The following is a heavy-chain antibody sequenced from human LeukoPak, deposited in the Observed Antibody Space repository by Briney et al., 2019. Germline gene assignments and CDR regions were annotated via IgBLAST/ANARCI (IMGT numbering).Heavy chain of an antibody. CDR2: IYSDGNTT. CDR1: GFTFSSYW. Sequence: GGSLRLSCAASGFTFSSYWMHWVRQAPGKGLVWVSRIYSDGNTTNYADSVKGRFTISRDNAKNTLYLQMNSQRAEDTAAYYCARDQGSTSRGIDYWGQGTLVTVSS. J-gene: IGHJ4*02. CDR3: ARDQGSTSRGIDY. D-gene: IGHD2-2*01. V-gene: IGHV3-74*01.